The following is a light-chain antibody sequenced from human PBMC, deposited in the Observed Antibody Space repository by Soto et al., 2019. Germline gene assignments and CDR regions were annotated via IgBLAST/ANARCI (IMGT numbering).Light chain of an antibody. V-gene: IGLV2-14*01. Sequence: QSVLTQPASVSGSPGHSITIACTGTSGDVGGYKYVSWYQQHPGKAPKLMIYEVSNRPSGVSNRFSGSKSGNTASLTISGLQAEDEADYYCSSYSSSSTLAFGTGTKVTVL. CDR1: SGDVGGYKY. CDR2: EVS. CDR3: SSYSSSSTLA. J-gene: IGLJ1*01.